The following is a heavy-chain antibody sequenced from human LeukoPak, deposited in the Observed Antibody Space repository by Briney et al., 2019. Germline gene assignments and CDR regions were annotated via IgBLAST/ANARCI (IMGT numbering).Heavy chain of an antibody. CDR2: IYPGGSDT. D-gene: IGHD2-21*02. CDR3: ARQTTAIKYYFDY. J-gene: IGHJ4*02. V-gene: IGHV5-51*01. Sequence: GESLKISCKGSGYSFTSYWIGWVRQMPGKGLEWMRIIYPGGSDTRYSPSFQGQVTISADKSISTAYLQWSSLKASDTAMYYCARQTTAIKYYFDYWGQGTLVTVSS. CDR1: GYSFTSYW.